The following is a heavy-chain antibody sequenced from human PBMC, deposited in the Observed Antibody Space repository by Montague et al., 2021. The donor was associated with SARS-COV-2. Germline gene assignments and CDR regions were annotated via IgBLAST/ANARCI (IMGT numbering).Heavy chain of an antibody. CDR1: GFTFSTYA. V-gene: IGHV3-30*04. D-gene: IGHD1-26*01. CDR2: ISYDGSNK. CDR3: ARPAGGGYFDAFDI. Sequence: SQRLSCAASGFTFSTYAIYWVRQAPGKGLEWVALISYDGSNKYYADSVKGRFTISRDNSKNTLYLLMNSLRADDTAVYYCARPAGGGYFDAFDIWGQGTMVTVSS. J-gene: IGHJ3*02.